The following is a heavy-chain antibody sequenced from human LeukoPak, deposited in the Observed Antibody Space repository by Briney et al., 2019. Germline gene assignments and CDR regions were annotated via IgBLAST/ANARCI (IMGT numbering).Heavy chain of an antibody. D-gene: IGHD4-17*01. CDR1: GFTFSSYS. V-gene: IGHV3-21*01. Sequence: GGSLRPSCAASGFTFSSYSMNWVRQAPGKGLEWVSSISSSSSYIYYADSVKGRFTISRDNAKNSLYLQMNSLRAEDTAVYYCARGPYGDYGSDYWGQGTLVTVSS. J-gene: IGHJ4*02. CDR3: ARGPYGDYGSDY. CDR2: ISSSSSYI.